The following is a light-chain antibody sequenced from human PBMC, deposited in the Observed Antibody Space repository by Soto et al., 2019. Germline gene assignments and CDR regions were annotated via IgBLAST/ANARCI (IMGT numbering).Light chain of an antibody. Sequence: IQMTQSPSALSSPVGDRVTITSRASQSISSYLNWYQQKPGKAPKLLIYAASSLQSGVPSRFSGSGSGTDFTLTISSLQPEDFATYYCQQSYSTPKTFGQGTKVDIK. CDR2: AAS. CDR1: QSISSY. V-gene: IGKV1-39*01. CDR3: QQSYSTPKT. J-gene: IGKJ1*01.